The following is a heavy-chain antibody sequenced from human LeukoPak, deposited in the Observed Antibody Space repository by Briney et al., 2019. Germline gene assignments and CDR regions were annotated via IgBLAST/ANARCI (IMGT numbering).Heavy chain of an antibody. J-gene: IGHJ4*02. CDR2: INAGNGNT. CDR3: AREGFNWNFYYFDY. CDR1: GYTFTSYA. D-gene: IGHD1-7*01. Sequence: GASVKVSCKASGYTFTSYAMHWVRQAPGQRLEWMGWINAGNGNTKYSQKFQGRVTITRDTSASTAYMELSSLGSEDTAVYYCAREGFNWNFYYFDYWGQGTLVTVSS. V-gene: IGHV1-3*01.